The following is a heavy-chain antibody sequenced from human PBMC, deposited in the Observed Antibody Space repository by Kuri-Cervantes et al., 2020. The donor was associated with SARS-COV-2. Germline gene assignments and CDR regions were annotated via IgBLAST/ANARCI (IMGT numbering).Heavy chain of an antibody. J-gene: IGHJ4*02. D-gene: IGHD2/OR15-2a*01. CDR1: GGSISSSSYY. V-gene: IGHV4-39*01. CDR3: ARGSESPPFDY. Sequence: GSLRLSCTVSGGSISSSSYYWGWIRQPPGKGLEWIGSIYYSESTYYNPSLKSRVTISVDTSKNQFSLKLSSVTAADTAVYYCARGSESPPFDYWGQGALVTVSS. CDR2: IYYSEST.